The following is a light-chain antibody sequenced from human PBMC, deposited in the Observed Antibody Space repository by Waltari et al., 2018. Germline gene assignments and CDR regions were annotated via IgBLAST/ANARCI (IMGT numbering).Light chain of an antibody. J-gene: IGKJ3*01. CDR3: QKRSNWPPL. V-gene: IGKV3-11*01. Sequence: DIVLTQSPATLSLSPGERATLPCRASQSVSSSLAWYQQKPGQAPRLLIYDASNRATGIPARFSGSGSGTDFTLTISSLEPEDFAVYYCQKRSNWPPLFGPGTKVEIK. CDR1: QSVSSS. CDR2: DAS.